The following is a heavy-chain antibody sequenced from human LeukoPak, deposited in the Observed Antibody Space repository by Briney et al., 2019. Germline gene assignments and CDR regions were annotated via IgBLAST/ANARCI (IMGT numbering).Heavy chain of an antibody. CDR2: ISGSGGST. V-gene: IGHV3-23*01. Sequence: GRTLRVSCAASGFTFSNYAMSWVRQVPGKGLEWVSTISGSGGSTYYADPLKGRFSISRDNSKNTLFLQMKSLRAEDTAVYYCAKERGYTSGLGTLDYWGQGTQVTVST. CDR3: AKERGYTSGLGTLDY. D-gene: IGHD6-19*01. J-gene: IGHJ4*02. CDR1: GFTFSNYA.